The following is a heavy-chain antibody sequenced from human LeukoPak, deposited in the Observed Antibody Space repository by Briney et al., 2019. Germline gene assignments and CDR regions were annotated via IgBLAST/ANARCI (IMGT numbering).Heavy chain of an antibody. CDR2: IYHSGST. D-gene: IGHD4-23*01. Sequence: PSETLSLTCAVSGGSISSGGYSWSWIRQPPGKGLEWIGYIYHSGSTYYNPSLKSRVTISVDRSKNQFSLKLSSVTAADTAVYYCARDSGRRGGNSYWYFDLWGRGALVTVSS. CDR3: ARDSGRRGGNSYWYFDL. V-gene: IGHV4-30-2*01. J-gene: IGHJ2*01. CDR1: GGSISSGGYS.